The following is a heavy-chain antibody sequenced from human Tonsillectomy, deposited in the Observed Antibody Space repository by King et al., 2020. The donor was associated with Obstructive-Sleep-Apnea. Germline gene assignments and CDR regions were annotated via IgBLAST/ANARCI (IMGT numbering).Heavy chain of an antibody. D-gene: IGHD6-19*01. CDR3: ARDRTPLTYTSGWRGYFDL. CDR2: IYYSGST. Sequence: LQLQESGPGLVKPSETLSLTCTVSGGSISSSSYHWGWIRQPPGKGLEWIGNIYYSGSTYYNPSLKSRVTMSVDTSKNQFSLKLSSVTAADTAVYYCARDRTPLTYTSGWRGYFDLWGRGALVTVSS. CDR1: GGSISSSSYH. J-gene: IGHJ2*01. V-gene: IGHV4-39*07.